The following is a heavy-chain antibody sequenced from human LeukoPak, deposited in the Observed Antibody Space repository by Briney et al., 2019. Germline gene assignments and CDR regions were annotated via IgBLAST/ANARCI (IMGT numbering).Heavy chain of an antibody. CDR3: ARSGLYSSSWYGWFDP. V-gene: IGHV1-18*04. CDR1: GYTITRYG. J-gene: IGHJ5*02. CDR2: ISAYNGNT. D-gene: IGHD6-13*01. Sequence: GASVKVSCKASGYTITRYGISWVRQAPGQGPEWMGWISAYNGNTNYAQKLQGRVTTTTDTSTSTAYMELRSLRSDDTAVYYCARSGLYSSSWYGWFDPWGQGTLVTVSS.